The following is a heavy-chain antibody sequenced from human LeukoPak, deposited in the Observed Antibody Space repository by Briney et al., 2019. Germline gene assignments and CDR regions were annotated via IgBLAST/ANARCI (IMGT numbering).Heavy chain of an antibody. CDR2: IASKTDGGAT. CDR1: GFTFTNAW. Sequence: GGSLRLSGTASGFTFTNAWMNWVRQAPGEGLDWVGRIASKTDGGATDYAAPVKGRFTISRDDSKNTLNLQMNSLKTEDTAVYYCTTGIRGDWGQGTLVTVSS. J-gene: IGHJ4*02. V-gene: IGHV3-15*07. CDR3: TTGIRGD. D-gene: IGHD3-10*01.